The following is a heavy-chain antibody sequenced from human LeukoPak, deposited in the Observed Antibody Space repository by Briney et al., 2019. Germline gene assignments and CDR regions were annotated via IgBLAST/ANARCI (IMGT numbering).Heavy chain of an antibody. J-gene: IGHJ4*02. CDR1: GGTFSSYA. CDR2: IIPIFGTA. Sequence: SVKDSCKASGGTFSSYAISWVRQAPGQGLEWMGGIIPIFGTANYAQKFQGRVTITTDESTSTAYMELSSLRSEDTAVYYCASGLGYYDSSGYYTDLDYWGQGTLVTVSS. CDR3: ASGLGYYDSSGYYTDLDY. D-gene: IGHD3-22*01. V-gene: IGHV1-69*05.